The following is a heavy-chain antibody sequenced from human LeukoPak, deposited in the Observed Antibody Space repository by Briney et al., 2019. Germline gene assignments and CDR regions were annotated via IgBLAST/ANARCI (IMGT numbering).Heavy chain of an antibody. V-gene: IGHV3-74*01. CDR1: GFTFSTYY. Sequence: SGGSLRLSCAASGFTFSTYYMHWVRQAPGKGLVWVSRISRDGSSTNYVDSVKGRFTISRDNAKNTLYLQMNSLRAEDTAVYYCARHYDYWGQGTLVAVSS. CDR2: ISRDGSST. CDR3: ARHYDY. D-gene: IGHD1-26*01. J-gene: IGHJ4*02.